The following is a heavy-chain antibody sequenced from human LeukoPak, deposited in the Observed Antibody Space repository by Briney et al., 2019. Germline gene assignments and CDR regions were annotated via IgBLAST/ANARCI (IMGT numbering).Heavy chain of an antibody. V-gene: IGHV3-21*01. CDR2: ISTSSTYI. CDR3: ARTGYQLLWEHFDY. CDR1: GFTFSSYA. D-gene: IGHD2-2*01. J-gene: IGHJ4*02. Sequence: GGSLRLSSAASGFTFSSYAMHWVRQAPGKGLEWVLSISTSSTYIYYAESLKGRFTVSRDSAKNSLFLQMNSLRAEDTAVYYCARTGYQLLWEHFDYWGQGTLVTVSS.